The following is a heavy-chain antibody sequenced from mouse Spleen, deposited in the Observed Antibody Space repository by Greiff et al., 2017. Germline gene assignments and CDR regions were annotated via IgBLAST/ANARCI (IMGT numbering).Heavy chain of an antibody. J-gene: IGHJ4*01. CDR3: TSDGLPPYAMDY. D-gene: IGHD2-2*01. CDR1: GFNIKDYY. Sequence: EVQLQQSGAELVRPGASVKLSCTASGFNIKDYYMHWVKQRPEQGLEWIGRIDPEDGDTEYAPKFQGKATMTADTSSNTAYLQLSSLTSEDTADYYCTSDGLPPYAMDYWGQGTSVTVSS. CDR2: IDPEDGDT. V-gene: IGHV14-1*01.